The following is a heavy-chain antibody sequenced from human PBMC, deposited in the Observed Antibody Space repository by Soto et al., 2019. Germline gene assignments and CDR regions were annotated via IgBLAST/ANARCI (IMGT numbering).Heavy chain of an antibody. D-gene: IGHD6-19*01. V-gene: IGHV1-69*06. J-gene: IGHJ4*02. CDR2: IIPIFGTA. Sequence: QVQLVQSGAEVKKPGSSVKVSCKASGGTFSSYAISWVRQAPGQGIGWMGGIIPIFGTANYAQQFQGRVTITADKSTSPAYMELSSLRCDDTAVYYWARRLIAVAEPFDYWGQGTLVTVSS. CDR1: GGTFSSYA. CDR3: ARRLIAVAEPFDY.